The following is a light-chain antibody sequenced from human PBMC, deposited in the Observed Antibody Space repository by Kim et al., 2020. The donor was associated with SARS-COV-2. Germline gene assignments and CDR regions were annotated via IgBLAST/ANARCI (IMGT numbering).Light chain of an antibody. Sequence: ASFGDRSTITCRASQDIANSLAWYQQKPGKVPKVLIYTASTLQSGVPSRFSGGGSGTEFTLTIGSLQTEDVATYYCQKYNSAPWTFGPGTKVDIK. CDR3: QKYNSAPWT. V-gene: IGKV1-27*01. CDR1: QDIANS. J-gene: IGKJ1*01. CDR2: TAS.